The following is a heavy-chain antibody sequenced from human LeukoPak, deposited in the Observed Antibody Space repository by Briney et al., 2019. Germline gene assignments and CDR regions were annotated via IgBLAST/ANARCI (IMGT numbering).Heavy chain of an antibody. CDR2: INPYSGDT. CDR3: ARDQGSLTRSWYTGY. J-gene: IGHJ4*02. Sequence: ASVKVSCKASGHTFTGYHIHWVRQAPGQGLEWMGRINPYSGDTNFAQKFQGRATMTRDTSITTAYMDLSSLTPDDTAVYFCARDQGSLTRSWYTGYWGQGTQVTVSS. D-gene: IGHD6-13*01. V-gene: IGHV1-2*06. CDR1: GHTFTGYH.